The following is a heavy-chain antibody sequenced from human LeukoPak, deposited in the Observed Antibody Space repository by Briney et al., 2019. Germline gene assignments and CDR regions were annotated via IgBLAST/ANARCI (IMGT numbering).Heavy chain of an antibody. V-gene: IGHV1-69*13. J-gene: IGHJ4*02. CDR2: IIPIFGTA. Sequence: SVKVSCKASGGTFSSYALSWVRQAPGQGLEWMGGIIPIFGTANYAQKFQGRVTITADESTSTAYMVLSSLRSEDTAVYYCAAVVPAVMGYFDYWGQGTLVTVSS. D-gene: IGHD2-2*01. CDR3: AAVVPAVMGYFDY. CDR1: GGTFSSYA.